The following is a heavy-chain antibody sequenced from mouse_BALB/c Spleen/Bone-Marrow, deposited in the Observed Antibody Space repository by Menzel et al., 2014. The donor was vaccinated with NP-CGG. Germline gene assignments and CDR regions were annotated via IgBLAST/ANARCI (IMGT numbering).Heavy chain of an antibody. V-gene: IGHV2-9*02. D-gene: IGHD1-1*01. J-gene: IGHJ4*01. CDR1: GFSLTSYG. CDR3: ARGLLRYFAMDY. Sequence: VQLVESGPGLVAPSQSLSITCTVSGFSLTSYGVYWVRQPPGKGLEWLGVIWAGGGTNYNSALMSRLTISKDNSKNQVFLKMNRLQTDDTAIYYCARGLLRYFAMDYWGQGTSVTVSS. CDR2: IWAGGGT.